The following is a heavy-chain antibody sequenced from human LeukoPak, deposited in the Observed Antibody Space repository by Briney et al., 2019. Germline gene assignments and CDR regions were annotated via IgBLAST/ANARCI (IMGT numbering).Heavy chain of an antibody. Sequence: GGSLRLSCAAPGFPFSSYWMSWVRQAPGKGLEWVENIKEEGSRTYYVDRVECRYPKSRESTRTSLCLQMCRLRAEETAVYYGARGYIVDAFDIWGQGTMVTVSS. D-gene: IGHD2/OR15-2a*01. CDR3: ARGYIVDAFDI. J-gene: IGHJ3*02. CDR2: IKEEGSRT. V-gene: IGHV3-7*05. CDR1: GFPFSSYW.